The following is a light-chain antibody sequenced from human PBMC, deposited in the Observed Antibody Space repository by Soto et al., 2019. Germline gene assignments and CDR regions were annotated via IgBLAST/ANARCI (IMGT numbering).Light chain of an antibody. J-gene: IGLJ1*01. Sequence: QSVLTQPASVSAAPGQKVTISCSGSSSNIGGNSVSWYQQLPGTAPKLLIYDDNKRPSGIPDRFSGSESGTSATLGITGFQTGDEADYYCGSWDSSLSAYVFGTGTKVTVL. V-gene: IGLV1-51*01. CDR3: GSWDSSLSAYV. CDR2: DDN. CDR1: SSNIGGNS.